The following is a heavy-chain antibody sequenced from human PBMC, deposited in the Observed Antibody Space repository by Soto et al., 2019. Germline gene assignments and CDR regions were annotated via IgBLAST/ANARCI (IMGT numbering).Heavy chain of an antibody. D-gene: IGHD5-12*01. CDR1: GYTFSAYY. J-gene: IGHJ6*02. CDR2: MNPKSGGT. Sequence: ASVKVSCKASGYTFSAYYTHWVRQAPGQGLEWMGWMNPKSGGTYFAQKFQGRVTITADESTSTAYMELSSLRSEDTAVYYCARVKVATTSYYYYGMDVWGQGTTVTVSS. CDR3: ARVKVATTSYYYYGMDV. V-gene: IGHV1-2*02.